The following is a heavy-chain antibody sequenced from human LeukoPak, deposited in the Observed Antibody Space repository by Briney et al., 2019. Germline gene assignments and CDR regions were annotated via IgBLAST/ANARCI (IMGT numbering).Heavy chain of an antibody. J-gene: IGHJ4*02. V-gene: IGHV3-23*01. D-gene: IGHD3-10*01. CDR2: ISGNGGST. CDR3: ASRGSGSYPHDY. Sequence: GGSLRLSCAASGFTFSSYTMSWVRQAPGKGLEWVSAISGNGGSTYYADSVKGRFTISRDNSKNTLHLQMNSLRAEDTAVYYCASRGSGSYPHDYWGQGTLVTVSS. CDR1: GFTFSSYT.